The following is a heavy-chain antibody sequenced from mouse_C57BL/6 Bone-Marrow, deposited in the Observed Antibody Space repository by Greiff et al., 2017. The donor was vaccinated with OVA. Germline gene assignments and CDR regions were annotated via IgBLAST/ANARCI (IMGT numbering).Heavy chain of an antibody. CDR2: ISNLAYSI. J-gene: IGHJ2*01. Sequence: DVHLVESGGGLVQPGGSLKLSCAASGFTFSDYGMAWVRQAPRTGPEWVAFISNLAYSIYYADTVTGRFTISRENAKNTLYLEMSSLRSEDTAMYYCARGGSSYGYWGQGTTLTVSS. CDR1: GFTFSDYG. CDR3: ARGGSSYGY. D-gene: IGHD1-1*01. V-gene: IGHV5-15*01.